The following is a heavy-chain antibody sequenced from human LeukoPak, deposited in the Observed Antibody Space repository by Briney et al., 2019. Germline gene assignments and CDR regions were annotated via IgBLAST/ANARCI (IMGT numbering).Heavy chain of an antibody. D-gene: IGHD5-18*01. V-gene: IGHV4-39*07. CDR2: FYYSGST. Sequence: PSKTLSLTCTVSGGSISSRTYYWGWIRQPPGKGLEWIGSFYYSGSTYYNPSLKSRVTISLDTSKNQFSLKLSSVTATDTAVYYCARLRVRGYGYGPWEGPTWLDYWGQGTLVTVSS. CDR1: GGSISSRTYY. CDR3: ARLRVRGYGYGPWEGPTWLDY. J-gene: IGHJ4*02.